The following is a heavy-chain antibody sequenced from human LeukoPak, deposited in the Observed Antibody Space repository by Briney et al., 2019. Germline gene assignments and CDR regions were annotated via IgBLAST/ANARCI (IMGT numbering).Heavy chain of an antibody. CDR2: IIPIFGTA. Sequence: SVKVSCKASGGTFSSCAISWVRQAPGQGIEWMGRIIPIFGTANYAQKFQGRVTITTDESTSTAYMELSSLRSEDTAVYYCARDRGAYYYGSGSYYNFDYWGQGTLVTVSS. J-gene: IGHJ4*02. CDR1: GGTFSSCA. D-gene: IGHD3-10*01. CDR3: ARDRGAYYYGSGSYYNFDY. V-gene: IGHV1-69*05.